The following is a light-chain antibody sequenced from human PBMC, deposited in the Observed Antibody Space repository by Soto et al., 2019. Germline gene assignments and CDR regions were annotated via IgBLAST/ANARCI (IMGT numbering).Light chain of an antibody. V-gene: IGKV3-11*01. J-gene: IGKJ4*01. CDR1: QSISSY. Sequence: EIVLTQSPATLSLSPGERATLSCRASQSISSYLGWYQQKPGQAPRLLIYDASNRAAGIPARFSGSGSGADFTLTISSLEPEDFAVYYYQQRSKWPLTFGGGTMVEIK. CDR2: DAS. CDR3: QQRSKWPLT.